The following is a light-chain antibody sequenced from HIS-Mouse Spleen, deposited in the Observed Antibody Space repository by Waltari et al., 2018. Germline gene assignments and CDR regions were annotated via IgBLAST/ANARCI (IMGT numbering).Light chain of an antibody. CDR3: QTWGQV. V-gene: IGLV4-69*01. J-gene: IGLJ3*02. CDR2: LNSDGSH. CDR1: SGHSSYA. Sequence: QLVLTQSPSASASLGASVTLTCTLSSGHSSYAIAWHQPQPEKGPRYLMKLNSDGSHSKGDGIPDRFSGSSSGAERYLTISSLQSEDEADYYCQTWGQVFGGGTKLTVL.